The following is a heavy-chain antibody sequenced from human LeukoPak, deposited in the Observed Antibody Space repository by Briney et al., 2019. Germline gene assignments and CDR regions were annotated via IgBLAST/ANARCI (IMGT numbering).Heavy chain of an antibody. V-gene: IGHV3-48*03. CDR2: ISSTRSNI. Sequence: GGSLRLSCAASGFTFSTYEMNWVRQAPGKRPEWVSYISSTRSNIYYADSVKGRFTISRDNAKNSLYLLMNSLRTEDTAVYYCAATYYYDGSGDYWGQGTLVTVSS. J-gene: IGHJ4*02. CDR3: AATYYYDGSGDY. CDR1: GFTFSTYE. D-gene: IGHD3-22*01.